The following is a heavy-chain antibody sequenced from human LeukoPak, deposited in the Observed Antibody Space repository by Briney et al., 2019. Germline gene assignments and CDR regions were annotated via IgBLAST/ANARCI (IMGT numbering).Heavy chain of an antibody. CDR3: AVSQQLGDNWSDP. Sequence: ASVKVSCTASGYTFTGYYMHWVRQAPGQGLEWMGWINPNSGGTNYAQKFQGRVTMTRDTSISTAYMELSRLRSDDTAVYYCAVSQQLGDNWSDPWGQGTLVTVSS. D-gene: IGHD6-13*01. CDR1: GYTFTGYY. V-gene: IGHV1-2*02. CDR2: INPNSGGT. J-gene: IGHJ5*02.